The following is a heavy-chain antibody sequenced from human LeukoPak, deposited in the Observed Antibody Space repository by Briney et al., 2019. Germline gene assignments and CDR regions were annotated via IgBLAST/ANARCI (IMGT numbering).Heavy chain of an antibody. J-gene: IGHJ5*02. V-gene: IGHV4-38-2*02. CDR2: IYHSGST. Sequence: SETLSLTCTVSGYSISSGYYWGWIRQPPGKGLEWIGSIYHSGSTYYNPSLKSRVTISVDTSKNQFSLKLSSVTAADTAVYYCAKAGPRQIYNWFDPWGQGTLVTASS. CDR3: AKAGPRQIYNWFDP. CDR1: GYSISSGYY. D-gene: IGHD2/OR15-2a*01.